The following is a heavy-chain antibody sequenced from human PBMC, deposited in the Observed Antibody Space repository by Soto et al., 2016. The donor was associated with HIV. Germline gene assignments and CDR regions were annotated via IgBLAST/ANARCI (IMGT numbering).Heavy chain of an antibody. CDR3: VRRHSFYYSMDV. J-gene: IGHJ6*03. Sequence: EVQLVESGGGLVQPGGSLRLSCTASGFLFSTYWMHWVRQAPGKGLVWVSYIKSDGSATNYADFVKGRFTISRDNAKKMLYLEMNSLEAEDTGIYYCVRRHSFYYSMDVWGKRATVTVSS. D-gene: IGHD2-15*01. V-gene: IGHV3-74*01. CDR2: IKSDGSAT. CDR1: GFLFSTYW.